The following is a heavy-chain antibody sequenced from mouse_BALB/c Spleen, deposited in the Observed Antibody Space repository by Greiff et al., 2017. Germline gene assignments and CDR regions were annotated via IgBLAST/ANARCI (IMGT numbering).Heavy chain of an antibody. CDR1: GFTFSDYY. CDR2: ISDGGSYT. V-gene: IGHV5-4*02. Sequence: EVQVVESGGGLVKPGGSLKLSCAASGFTFSDYYMYWVRQTPEKRLEWVATISDGGSYTYYPDSVKGRFTISRDNAKNNLYLQMSSLKSEDTAMYYCARDDYGYPYYAMDYWGQGTSVTVSS. J-gene: IGHJ4*01. D-gene: IGHD1-2*01. CDR3: ARDDYGYPYYAMDY.